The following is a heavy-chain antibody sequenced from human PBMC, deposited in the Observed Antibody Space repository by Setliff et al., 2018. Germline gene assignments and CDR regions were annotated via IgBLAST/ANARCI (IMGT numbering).Heavy chain of an antibody. CDR2: IHPSNSDT. D-gene: IGHD2-15*01. Sequence: GESLKISCKGSGYSFTDYWIGWVRQMPGEGLEWMGTIHPSNSDTVYSPSFQGQVTISADKSISTAYLQWSSLKASDTAMYYCARLGVGCSGGSCYSENYFDYWGQGTLVTVSS. V-gene: IGHV5-51*01. J-gene: IGHJ4*02. CDR1: GYSFTDYW. CDR3: ARLGVGCSGGSCYSENYFDY.